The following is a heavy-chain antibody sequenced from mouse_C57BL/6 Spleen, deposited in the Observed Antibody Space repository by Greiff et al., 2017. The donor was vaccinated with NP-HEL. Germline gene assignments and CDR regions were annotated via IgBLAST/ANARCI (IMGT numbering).Heavy chain of an antibody. CDR3: ARRGYDGYYERGFDY. V-gene: IGHV1-80*01. CDR2: LYPGDGDT. J-gene: IGHJ2*01. CDR1: GYAFSSYW. Sequence: QVQLKESGAELVKPGASVKISCKASGYAFSSYWMNWVKQRPGKGLEWIGQLYPGDGDTNYNGKFQGKATLTADKSSSTAYMQLSSLTSEDSAVYFCARRGYDGYYERGFDYWGQGTTLTVSS. D-gene: IGHD2-3*01.